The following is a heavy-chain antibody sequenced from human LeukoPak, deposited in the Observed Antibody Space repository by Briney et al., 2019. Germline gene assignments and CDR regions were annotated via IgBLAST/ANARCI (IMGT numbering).Heavy chain of an antibody. V-gene: IGHV4-39*01. D-gene: IGHD1-26*01. CDR3: ARHLVGADSYMDV. CDR2: IYYSGST. Sequence: SETLSLTCTVSGGSISSSNYHWGWIRQPPGKGLEWIGSIYYSGSTYYNPSLESRVTISVDTSKNQLSLKLRSVTAADTAVYSCARHLVGADSYMDVWGKGTTVTVSS. J-gene: IGHJ6*03. CDR1: GGSISSSNYH.